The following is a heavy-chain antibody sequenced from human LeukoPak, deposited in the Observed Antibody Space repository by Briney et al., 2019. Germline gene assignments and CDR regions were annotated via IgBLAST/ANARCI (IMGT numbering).Heavy chain of an antibody. Sequence: ASVKVSCKTSGYSFSNYGISWVRQAPGQGLEWMGRIGRVTSNSGDVTYAPKFQDRVTMTTDTSTTTAYMELRSLRFDDTAVYFCARYNSLFRGVTPSDYWGQGTLVTVSS. CDR3: ARYNSLFRGVTPSDY. V-gene: IGHV1-18*01. CDR2: IGRVTSNSGDV. D-gene: IGHD3-10*01. CDR1: GYSFSNYG. J-gene: IGHJ4*02.